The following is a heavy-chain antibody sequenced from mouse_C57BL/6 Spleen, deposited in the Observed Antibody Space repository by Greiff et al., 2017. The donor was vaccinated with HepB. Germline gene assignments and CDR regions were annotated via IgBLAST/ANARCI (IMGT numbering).Heavy chain of an antibody. CDR1: GYTFTDYN. J-gene: IGHJ3*01. CDR2: INPNNGGT. D-gene: IGHD1-1*01. Sequence: EVQLQQSGPELVKPGASVKMSCKASGYTFTDYNMHWVKQSHGKSLEWIGYINPNNGGTSYNQKFKGKATLTVNKSYSTAYMELRSLTSDDSAVYYCARYYGSSFAYWGQGTLVTVSA. V-gene: IGHV1-22*01. CDR3: ARYYGSSFAY.